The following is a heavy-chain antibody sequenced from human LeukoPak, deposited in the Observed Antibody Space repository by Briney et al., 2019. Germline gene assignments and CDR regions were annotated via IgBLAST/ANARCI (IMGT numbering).Heavy chain of an antibody. Sequence: GGSLRLSCAVSGFTFRTYWMHWVRQVPGEGLVWVSRINEDGSITNYADSVKGRFSISRDNAKNALYLQMNSLRAEDTAVYYCGRDLGGRSGYWGQGTLVTVSS. CDR1: GFTFRTYW. J-gene: IGHJ4*02. D-gene: IGHD1-26*01. V-gene: IGHV3-74*01. CDR2: INEDGSIT. CDR3: GRDLGGRSGY.